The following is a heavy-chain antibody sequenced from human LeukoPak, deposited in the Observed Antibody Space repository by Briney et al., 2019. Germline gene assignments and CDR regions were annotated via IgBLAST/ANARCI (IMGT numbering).Heavy chain of an antibody. V-gene: IGHV1-2*02. CDR3: ARELVATMQTLDY. J-gene: IGHJ4*02. CDR2: INPNSGGT. CDR1: GYTFTGYY. D-gene: IGHD5-24*01. Sequence: GASVKVSCKASGYTFTGYYMHRVRQAPGQGPEWMGWINPNSGGTNYAQKFQGRVTRTRDTSISTAYMELSRLRSDDTAIYYCARELVATMQTLDYWGQGTLVTVSS.